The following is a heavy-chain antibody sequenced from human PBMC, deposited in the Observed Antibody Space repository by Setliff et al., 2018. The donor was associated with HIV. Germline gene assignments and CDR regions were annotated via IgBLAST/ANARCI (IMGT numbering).Heavy chain of an antibody. CDR1: GGSISRDSFY. V-gene: IGHV4-39*02. CDR3: AGDSGYPSNWFDP. Sequence: SETLSLTCTVAGGSISRDSFYWGWFRQPPGEGLEWIGSIYYSGTTYYAPYLETRLTIYVDTSTNQFSLKLTSVTAADTAMYFCAGDSGYPSNWFDPWGQGILVTVS. D-gene: IGHD3-22*01. CDR2: IYYSGTT. J-gene: IGHJ5*02.